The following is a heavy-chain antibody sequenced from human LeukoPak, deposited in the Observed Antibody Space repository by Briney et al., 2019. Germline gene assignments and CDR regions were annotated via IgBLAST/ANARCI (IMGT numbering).Heavy chain of an antibody. V-gene: IGHV3-74*01. J-gene: IGHJ4*02. CDR2: MNSDESTT. CDR3: ARGSKYSSSWYVDY. CDR1: GVTFSSYW. D-gene: IGHD6-13*01. Sequence: GGSLRLSCAASGVTFSSYWMHWVRQAPGKGPVWVSSMNSDESTTTYADSVKGRFTISRDNANNTLYLQMNSLRVEDTAVYYCARGSKYSSSWYVDYWGQGTLVAVSS.